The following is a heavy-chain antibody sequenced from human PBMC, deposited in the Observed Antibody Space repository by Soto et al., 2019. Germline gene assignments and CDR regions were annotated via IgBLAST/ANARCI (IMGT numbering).Heavy chain of an antibody. Sequence: QVQLVQTGAEVKKPGSSVKVSCKASGGTFSSYAISWVRQAPGQGLEWMGGIIPIFGTANYAQQFQGRVTITADESTSTAYMELSSLRSEDTAVYYCARGPLLTYYYDSSGFPQFPIDYWGQGTLVTVSS. CDR2: IIPIFGTA. CDR3: ARGPLLTYYYDSSGFPQFPIDY. D-gene: IGHD3-22*01. J-gene: IGHJ4*02. CDR1: GGTFSSYA. V-gene: IGHV1-69*01.